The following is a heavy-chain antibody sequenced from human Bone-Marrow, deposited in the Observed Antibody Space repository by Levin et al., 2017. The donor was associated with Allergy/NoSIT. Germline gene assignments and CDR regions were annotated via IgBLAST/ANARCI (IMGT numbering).Heavy chain of an antibody. J-gene: IGHJ6*02. CDR1: GYTFTSYG. V-gene: IGHV1-18*01. CDR2: ISAYNGNT. CDR3: ARGITDSSSCLTNLMVVTAIYYYYGMDV. Sequence: GESLKISCKASGYTFTSYGISWVRQAPGQGLEWMGWISAYNGNTNYAQKLQGRVTMTTDTSTSTAYMELRSLRSDDTAVYYCARGITDSSSCLTNLMVVTAIYYYYGMDVWGQGTTVTVSS. D-gene: IGHD2-21*02.